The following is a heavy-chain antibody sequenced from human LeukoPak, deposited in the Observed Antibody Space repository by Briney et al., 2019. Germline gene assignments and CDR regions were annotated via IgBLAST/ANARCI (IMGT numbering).Heavy chain of an antibody. D-gene: IGHD4-17*01. CDR1: GFSVSNYY. J-gene: IGHJ4*02. Sequence: GGSLRLSCAASGFSVSNYYMSWVRQPPGKGLEWVSVIYSGGSTYYADSVKGRFTISRNNSKNTLYLQMNSLRAEDTAVYYCAREVDLTMTTVTTTDPQNYWGQGTLVTVSS. CDR2: IYSGGST. CDR3: AREVDLTMTTVTTTDPQNY. V-gene: IGHV3-66*01.